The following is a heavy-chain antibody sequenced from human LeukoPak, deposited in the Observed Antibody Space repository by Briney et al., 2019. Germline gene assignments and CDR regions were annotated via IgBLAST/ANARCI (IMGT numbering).Heavy chain of an antibody. CDR3: ARGRIAASELPLDY. CDR1: GYTFITHG. Sequence: ASVKVSCKASGYTFITHGLTWVRQAPGQGLEWMGWISAYNGNTNYAQKLQGRVTMTTDTSTSTAYMELRSLRSDDTAVYYCARGRIAASELPLDYWGQGTLVTVSS. D-gene: IGHD6-13*01. CDR2: ISAYNGNT. J-gene: IGHJ4*02. V-gene: IGHV1-18*01.